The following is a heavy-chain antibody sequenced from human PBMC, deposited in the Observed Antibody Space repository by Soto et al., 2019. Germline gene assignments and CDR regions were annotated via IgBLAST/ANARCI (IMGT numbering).Heavy chain of an antibody. Sequence: SETLSLTCTVSGGSISSGGYYWNWIRQHPGKGLEWIGYIYYIGSTYYNPSLKSRVTISLDTSKNQFSLKLSSVTAADTAVYYCTRSVFPWGQGTLVTAPQ. V-gene: IGHV4-31*03. J-gene: IGHJ5*02. CDR3: TRSVFP. CDR2: IYYIGST. CDR1: GGSISSGGYY.